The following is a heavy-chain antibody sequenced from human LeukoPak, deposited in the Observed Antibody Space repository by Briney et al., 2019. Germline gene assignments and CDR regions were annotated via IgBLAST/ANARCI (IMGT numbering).Heavy chain of an antibody. V-gene: IGHV4-30-2*03. CDR3: ARHRHYYDSSGYYYRYFDY. J-gene: IGHJ4*02. D-gene: IGHD3-22*01. CDR1: GASISSGTYS. CDR2: IYHTGST. Sequence: SQTLSLTCTVSGASISSGTYSWSWIRQPPGEGLEWIGYIYHTGSTYYNPSLKGRVTISVDTSKNQFSLKLSSVTAADTAVYYCARHRHYYDSSGYYYRYFDYWGQGTLVTVSS.